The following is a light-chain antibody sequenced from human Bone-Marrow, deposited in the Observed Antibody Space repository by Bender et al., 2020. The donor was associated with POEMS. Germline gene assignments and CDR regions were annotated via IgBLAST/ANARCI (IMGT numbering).Light chain of an antibody. CDR2: EVS. V-gene: IGLV2-23*02. CDR3: CSYAGSRSLV. Sequence: QSALAQPASVSGSPGQSITISCTGSSGDIGSHKIVSWYQQHPGKAPKFLIYEVSKRPSGVSDRFSGSKSGNTASLTISGLQTEDEADYYCCSYAGSRSLVFGGGTKLAVL. CDR1: SGDIGSHKI. J-gene: IGLJ2*01.